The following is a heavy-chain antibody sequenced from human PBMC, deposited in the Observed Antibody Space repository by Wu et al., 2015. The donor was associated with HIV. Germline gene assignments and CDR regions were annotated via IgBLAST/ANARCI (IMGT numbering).Heavy chain of an antibody. CDR1: GYNLNLFG. CDR3: ARDFVGRATVVTPGIFDY. J-gene: IGHJ4*02. CDR2: ISPLNGET. D-gene: IGHD4-23*01. V-gene: IGHV1-18*01. Sequence: QVQLVQSGAAVKKPGDSVKVSCKIFGYNLNLFGINWVRQAPGQGPEWVAWISPLNGETNYAKKIQGRVAVTIDTPTDTVYMELRSLRSDDTAVDYCARDFVGRATVVTPGIFDYWGEGTLVTVSS.